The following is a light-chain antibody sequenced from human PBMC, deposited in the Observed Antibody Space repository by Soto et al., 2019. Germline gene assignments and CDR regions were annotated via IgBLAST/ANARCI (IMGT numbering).Light chain of an antibody. V-gene: IGLV2-14*01. CDR2: DVS. Sequence: QSALTQPASVSGSPGQSITIACTGTRSDVGGYNYVSWYQQHPGKAPNLMIYDVSNRPSGVSNRFSGSKSGNTASLTISGLQAEDEADYYCSSYTSSSTRVFGTRTKVTVL. CDR3: SSYTSSSTRV. J-gene: IGLJ1*01. CDR1: RSDVGGYNY.